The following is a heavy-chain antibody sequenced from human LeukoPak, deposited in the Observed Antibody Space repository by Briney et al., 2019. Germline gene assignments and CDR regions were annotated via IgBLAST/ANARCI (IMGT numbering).Heavy chain of an antibody. CDR3: SLLAVASPQDY. V-gene: IGHV3-48*03. CDR2: ISSSGSTV. Sequence: GGSLRLSCAASGFTFSTYEMHWVRQAPAKGLEWASDISSSGSTVYYADSVKGRFTTSRDNAKNFLYLQMHSLRAEDTAVYYCSLLAVASPQDYWGQGTLVTVSS. D-gene: IGHD6-19*01. J-gene: IGHJ4*02. CDR1: GFTFSTYE.